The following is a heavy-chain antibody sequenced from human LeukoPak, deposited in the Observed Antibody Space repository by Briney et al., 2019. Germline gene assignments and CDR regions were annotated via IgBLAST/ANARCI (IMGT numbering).Heavy chain of an antibody. CDR3: ARDPRYCSSSSCPSLDY. CDR2: IKQDGSEK. V-gene: IGHV3-7*03. Sequence: GGSLRLSCAASGFTFNSYWMSWVRQAPGKGLEWVANIKQDGSEKYYADPVKGRFTISRDNAKNSLYLQMNSLRGEDTAVYYCARDPRYCSSSSCPSLDYGGQGTLVTVSS. D-gene: IGHD2-2*01. CDR1: GFTFNSYW. J-gene: IGHJ4*02.